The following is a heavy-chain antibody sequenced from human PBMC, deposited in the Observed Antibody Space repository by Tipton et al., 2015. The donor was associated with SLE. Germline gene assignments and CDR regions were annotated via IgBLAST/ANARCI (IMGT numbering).Heavy chain of an antibody. V-gene: IGHV4-31*03. CDR2: IYHTGAT. D-gene: IGHD6-6*01. Sequence: TLSLTCNVSGGSIRSNGHYWNWIRQHPGKGLEWIGHIYHTGATSYNPSLRSRLTMSVDTSKNQFSLRLNSVTAADTAVYYCARGIAAQNWFDPWGQGTQVTVSS. CDR1: GGSIRSNGHY. CDR3: ARGIAAQNWFDP. J-gene: IGHJ5*02.